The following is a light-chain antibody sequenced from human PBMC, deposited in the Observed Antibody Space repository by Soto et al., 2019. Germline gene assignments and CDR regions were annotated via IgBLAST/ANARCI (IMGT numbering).Light chain of an antibody. J-gene: IGLJ2*01. CDR2: DVT. V-gene: IGLV2-8*01. CDR1: SSDIGGYNS. CDR3: SSYTGSGTLI. Sequence: QSALTQSPSASGSPGQSVTISCTGTSSDIGGYNSVSWYQQHPGKAPKVMIYDVTKRPSGVPDRFSGSKSGNTASLTVSALQAEDEADYYCSSYTGSGTLIFGGGTKVTVL.